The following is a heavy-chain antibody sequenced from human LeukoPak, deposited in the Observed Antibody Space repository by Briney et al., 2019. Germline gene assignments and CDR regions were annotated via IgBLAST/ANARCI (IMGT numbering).Heavy chain of an antibody. Sequence: PSETLSLTCTVSGYSISSGYYWGWIRQPPGKGLKWIGSIYHSGRTYYNPSLKSRVTISVDPSKNQFSLKLSCVTAADTAVFYCARVLVATISVYYFDYWGQGTLVTVSS. CDR1: GYSISSGYY. J-gene: IGHJ4*02. D-gene: IGHD5-12*01. V-gene: IGHV4-38-2*02. CDR2: IYHSGRT. CDR3: ARVLVATISVYYFDY.